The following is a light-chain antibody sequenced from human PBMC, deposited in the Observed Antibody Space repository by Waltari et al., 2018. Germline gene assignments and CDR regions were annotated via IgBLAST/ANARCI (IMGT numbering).Light chain of an antibody. J-gene: IGKJ4*01. CDR1: EDVSIY. CDR2: DAS. CDR3: QQRRNWPPLT. V-gene: IGKV3-11*01. Sequence: ETVLTQSPAILSLSPGDRATLSCRASEDVSIYLAWYQQKPGQAPRLLIYDASNRATGIPTRFSGSGSGTDFTLTISSLEPEDFALYYCQQRRNWPPLTFGGGTKVE.